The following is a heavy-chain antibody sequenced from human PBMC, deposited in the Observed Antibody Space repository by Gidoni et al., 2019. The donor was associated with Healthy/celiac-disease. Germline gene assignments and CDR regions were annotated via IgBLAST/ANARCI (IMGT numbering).Heavy chain of an antibody. CDR3: ARHLRVFGVVNPYYFDY. V-gene: IGHV4-39*01. CDR2: IYYSGST. CDR1: GGSISSSSYY. D-gene: IGHD3-3*01. Sequence: QLQLQESGPGLVKPSATLSLTCTVSGGSISSSSYYWGWIRQPPGKGLEWIGSIYYSGSTYYNPSLKSRVTISVDTSKNQFSLKLSSVTAADTAVYYCARHLRVFGVVNPYYFDYWGQGTLVTVSS. J-gene: IGHJ4*02.